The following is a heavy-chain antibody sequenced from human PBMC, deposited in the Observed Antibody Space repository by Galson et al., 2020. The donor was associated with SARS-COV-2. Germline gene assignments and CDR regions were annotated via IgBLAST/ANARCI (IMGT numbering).Heavy chain of an antibody. CDR1: GFTFSSYA. CDR2: ISYDGRNK. V-gene: IGHV3-30*04. CDR3: ARGLVVRDHFDY. J-gene: IGHJ4*02. D-gene: IGHD3-22*01. Sequence: TGGSLRLSCAASGFTFSSYAMHWVRQAPGKGLEWVAVISYDGRNKYYADSVKGRFTISRDNSKNTLHLQMNSLRAEDTTVYYCARGLVVRDHFDYWGQGTLVTVSS.